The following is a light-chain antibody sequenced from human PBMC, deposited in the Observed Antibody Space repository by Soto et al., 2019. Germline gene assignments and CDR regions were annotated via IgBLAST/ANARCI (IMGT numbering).Light chain of an antibody. V-gene: IGKV1-17*01. CDR2: TAS. Sequence: SSLSASVGDRVTITCRASQGIRYDLAWYQQKPGKAPKRLIYTASSLESGVPSRFSGSGFGTDFTLTITSLQPEDFATYYCLQHNGYPWTFGQGTKVDIK. CDR3: LQHNGYPWT. J-gene: IGKJ1*01. CDR1: QGIRYD.